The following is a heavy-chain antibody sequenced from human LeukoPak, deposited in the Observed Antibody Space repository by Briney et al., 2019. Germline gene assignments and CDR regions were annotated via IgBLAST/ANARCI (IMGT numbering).Heavy chain of an antibody. Sequence: ASVKASCKASGYTFTSYYIVWVRQAPGQGLEWMGRIDPSGGSTSYAQKFQGRVTMTRGTSTSTVYVELSSLISEDTAVYYCARNSGSGFDYWGQGTLVTVSS. J-gene: IGHJ4*02. CDR1: GYTFTSYY. V-gene: IGHV1-46*01. D-gene: IGHD2-15*01. CDR2: IDPSGGST. CDR3: ARNSGSGFDY.